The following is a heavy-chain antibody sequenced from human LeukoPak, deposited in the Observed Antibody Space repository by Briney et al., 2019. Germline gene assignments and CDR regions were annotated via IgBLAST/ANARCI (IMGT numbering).Heavy chain of an antibody. D-gene: IGHD3-9*01. CDR2: IYYSGST. CDR3: ARDMTDWWFDP. Sequence: SSETLSLTCTVSGGSISSGGYYWSWIRQHPGKGLEWIGYIYYSGSTHYNPSLKSRVTISVDTSKNQFSLKLSSVTAADTAVYYCARDMTDWWFDPWGQGTLVTVSS. V-gene: IGHV4-31*03. J-gene: IGHJ5*02. CDR1: GGSISSGGYY.